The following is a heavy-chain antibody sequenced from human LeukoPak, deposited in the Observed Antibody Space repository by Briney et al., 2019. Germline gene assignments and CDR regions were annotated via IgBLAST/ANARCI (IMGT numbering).Heavy chain of an antibody. CDR3: ARWGAAHSTEIDAFDI. D-gene: IGHD2-21*02. CDR2: ISAYNGNT. CDR1: GYTFTIYG. J-gene: IGHJ3*02. V-gene: IGHV1-18*01. Sequence: ASVKVSCKASGYTFTIYGISWVRQAPGQGLEWMGWISAYNGNTNYAQKLQGRVTMTTDTSTSTAYMELRSLRSDDTAVYYCARWGAAHSTEIDAFDIWGQGTMVTVSS.